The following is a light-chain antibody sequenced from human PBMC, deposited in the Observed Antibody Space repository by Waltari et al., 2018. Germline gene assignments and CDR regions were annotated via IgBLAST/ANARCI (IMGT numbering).Light chain of an antibody. CDR2: KNN. J-gene: IGLJ2*01. Sequence: QSVLTQPPSASGTPGQRVTISCSGSSSNIGRNYVYWYQQLPGKAPKLIIYKNNQRPSVVPDRSSGSKSGTSASLAISGLRSEDEADYSCAAWDDSLSGVVFGGGTKLTVL. CDR3: AAWDDSLSGVV. CDR1: SSNIGRNY. V-gene: IGLV1-47*01.